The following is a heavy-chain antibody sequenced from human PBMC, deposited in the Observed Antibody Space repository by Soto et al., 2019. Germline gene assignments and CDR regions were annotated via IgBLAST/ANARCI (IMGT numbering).Heavy chain of an antibody. Sequence: QVQLQESGPGLVKPSETLSLTCTVSGGSIGTYYWSWLRQPPGKGLEWIGYIYHSGTTKYNPSLKRRVTISVDTSENQLSLKLSSVTAADTAVYYCARALTYYYDSSGYPWGYWGQGILVTVSS. CDR2: IYHSGTT. J-gene: IGHJ4*02. CDR3: ARALTYYYDSSGYPWGY. CDR1: GGSIGTYY. D-gene: IGHD3-22*01. V-gene: IGHV4-59*01.